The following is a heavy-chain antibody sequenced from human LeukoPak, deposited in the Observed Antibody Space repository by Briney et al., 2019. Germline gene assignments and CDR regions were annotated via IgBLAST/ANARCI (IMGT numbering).Heavy chain of an antibody. CDR3: AREYHYYDTRGYYYFDY. Sequence: SDTLSLTCSVSGDPMRNYFWLWIRQPAAKGLEWIGRIYTCGSIDYNPSLKSRVTMSVDTYKNQFSMNLCSVTAVDTAAYYCAREYHYYDTRGYYYFDYWGQGTLVTVSS. D-gene: IGHD3-22*01. CDR2: IYTCGSI. V-gene: IGHV4-4*07. J-gene: IGHJ4*02. CDR1: GDPMRNYF.